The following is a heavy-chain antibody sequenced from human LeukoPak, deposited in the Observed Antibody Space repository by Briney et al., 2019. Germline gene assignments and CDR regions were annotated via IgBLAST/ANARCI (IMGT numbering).Heavy chain of an antibody. J-gene: IGHJ5*02. CDR2: INPNSGAT. CDR3: AKYASGLT. V-gene: IGHV1-2*04. CDR1: GYTFTDYH. D-gene: IGHD3-10*01. Sequence: ASVKVSCKASGYTFTDYHIHWVRQAPGQGLEWMGWINPNSGATNYAQEFQGWVTMTRDTSISTAYMELTRLTSDDTAMYYCAKYASGLTWGQGTLVTVSS.